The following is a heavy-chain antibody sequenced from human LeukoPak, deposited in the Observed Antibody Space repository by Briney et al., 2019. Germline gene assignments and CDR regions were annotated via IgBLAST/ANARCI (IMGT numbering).Heavy chain of an antibody. D-gene: IGHD1-26*01. V-gene: IGHV3-66*01. J-gene: IGHJ4*02. CDR3: ARELGASYFDY. Sequence: GGSLRLSCAASGFTVSSNYMSWVRQAPGKGLEWVSVIYSGGGTYYADSVKGRFTISRDNSKNTLYLQMNSLRAEDTAVYYCARELGASYFDYWGQGTLVTVSS. CDR1: GFTVSSNY. CDR2: IYSGGGT.